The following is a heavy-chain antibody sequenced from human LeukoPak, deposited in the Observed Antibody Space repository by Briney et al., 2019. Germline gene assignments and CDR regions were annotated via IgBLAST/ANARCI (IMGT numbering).Heavy chain of an antibody. CDR3: ARAWRGSYFPDF. CDR2: INRNSSDT. CDR1: GYTLTDYY. J-gene: IGHJ4*02. D-gene: IGHD1-26*01. V-gene: IGHV1-2*02. Sequence: ASVKDSCKASGYTLTDYYMHWVRQAPEQGLEWMGWINRNSSDTNYAQKFQGRVTMTRDTSISTAYMELSRLTSDDTAIYYCARAWRGSYFPDFWGQGTLVTVSS.